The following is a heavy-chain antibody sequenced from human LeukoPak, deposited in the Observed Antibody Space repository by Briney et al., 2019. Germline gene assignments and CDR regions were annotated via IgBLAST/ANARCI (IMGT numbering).Heavy chain of an antibody. Sequence: GGSLRLSCAASGFTVSSNYMSWVRQAPGKGLEWVSVIYSGGTTYYADCVKGRFTISRDNSKNTLYLQMNSLRGEDTAVYYCARGGSYSGNIGIDYWGQGTLVTVSS. CDR3: ARGGSYSGNIGIDY. CDR1: GFTVSSNY. CDR2: IYSGGTT. V-gene: IGHV3-53*01. J-gene: IGHJ4*02. D-gene: IGHD1-26*01.